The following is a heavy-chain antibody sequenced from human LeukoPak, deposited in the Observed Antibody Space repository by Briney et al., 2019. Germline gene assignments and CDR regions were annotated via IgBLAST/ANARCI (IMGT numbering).Heavy chain of an antibody. V-gene: IGHV3-48*01. CDR2: LSNTGNI. CDR1: GFTFSSYG. Sequence: PGGSLRLSCAASGFTFSSYGMNWVRQAPGKGLEWLSYLSNTGNIHYAQSVKGRFTISRDNAKSSLYLQMDGLRAEDTAVYYCARRGDSPTIGDHWGQGILVTVAS. CDR3: ARRGDSPTIGDH. D-gene: IGHD3-16*01. J-gene: IGHJ4*02.